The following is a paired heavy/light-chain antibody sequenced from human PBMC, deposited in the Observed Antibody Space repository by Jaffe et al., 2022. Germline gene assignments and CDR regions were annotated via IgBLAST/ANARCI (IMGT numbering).Light chain of an antibody. CDR3: QLFGSSPTFT. Sequence: ETVLTQSPGTLSFSPGERATLSCRASQTVDSSFLAWYQQKPGQAPRLLMYRASSRATGIPDRFSGSGSGTDFTLTISRLEPEDFAVYYCQLFGSSPTFTFGPGTKVDI. CDR1: QTVDSSF. CDR2: RAS. V-gene: IGKV3-20*01. J-gene: IGKJ3*01.
Heavy chain of an antibody. J-gene: IGHJ4*02. CDR3: ARQPSAWYSFDY. Sequence: EVQLVESGGALVQPGGSLRVSCATSGFSFGTYWMTWVRQAPGKGLEWVANINQHESDKNYADSVKGRFTISRDNSKNSLFLHMNSLRAEDTAVYYCARQPSAWYSFDYWGQGTLVTVSS. CDR2: INQHESDK. D-gene: IGHD6-19*01. CDR1: GFSFGTYW. V-gene: IGHV3-7*01.